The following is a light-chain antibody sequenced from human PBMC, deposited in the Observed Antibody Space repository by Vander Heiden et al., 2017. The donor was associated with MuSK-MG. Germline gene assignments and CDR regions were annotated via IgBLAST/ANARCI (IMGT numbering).Light chain of an antibody. V-gene: IGKV2-28*01. CDR3: IQALQTPWT. CDR2: LGS. CDR1: QRLLHGNGNNF. Sequence: DVVMTQSPVSMPVTHGEPAHISCRSSQRLLHGNGNNFLDWYLQKPGQSPRLLILLGSIRAVGVPDRFSGSGSGTDFTLKFSRVEVEDFGVYFCIQALQTPWTFGQGTKVEIK. J-gene: IGKJ1*01.